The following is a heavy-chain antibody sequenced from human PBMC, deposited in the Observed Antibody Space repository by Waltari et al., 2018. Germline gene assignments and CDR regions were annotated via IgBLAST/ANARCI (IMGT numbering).Heavy chain of an antibody. V-gene: IGHV3-30-3*01. D-gene: IGHD4-17*01. Sequence: QVQLVESGGGVVQPGRSLRLSCAASGFTFSSYAMHWVRQAPGKGLEWVAVISYDGSNKYYGDSGKGRFTISRDNSKNTLYLQMNSLRAEETAVDYCARVLDDYGDPRGYWGQGTLVTVSS. CDR2: ISYDGSNK. CDR3: ARVLDDYGDPRGY. CDR1: GFTFSSYA. J-gene: IGHJ4*02.